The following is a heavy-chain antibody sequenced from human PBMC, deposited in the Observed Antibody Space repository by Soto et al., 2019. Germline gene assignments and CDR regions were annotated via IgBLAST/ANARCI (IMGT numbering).Heavy chain of an antibody. J-gene: IGHJ4*02. CDR2: ISGTSPST. CDR3: AIRIFGVEY. D-gene: IGHD3-3*01. CDR1: GFTFSAYA. Sequence: EVQLLESGGGLVQPGGSLRLSCAASGFTFSAYAMSWVRQAPGKGLEWVSAISGTSPSTYYADSVQGRFIISRDSSRKTLFLQMNTLRAEHTAVYFCAIRIFGVEYWGQGTQVTVSS. V-gene: IGHV3-23*01.